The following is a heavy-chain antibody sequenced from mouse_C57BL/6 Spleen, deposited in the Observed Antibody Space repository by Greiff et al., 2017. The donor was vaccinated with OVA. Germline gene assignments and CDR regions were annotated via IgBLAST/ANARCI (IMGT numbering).Heavy chain of an antibody. V-gene: IGHV1-53*01. CDR3: ARSPITTVVADYAMDY. CDR1: GYTFTSYW. Sequence: VQLQQPGTELVKPGASVKLSCKASGYTFTSYWMHWVKQRPGQGLEWIGNINPSNGGTNYNEKFKSKATLTVDKSSSTAYMQLSSLTSEDSAVYYCARSPITTVVADYAMDYWGQGTSVTVSS. CDR2: INPSNGGT. D-gene: IGHD1-1*01. J-gene: IGHJ4*01.